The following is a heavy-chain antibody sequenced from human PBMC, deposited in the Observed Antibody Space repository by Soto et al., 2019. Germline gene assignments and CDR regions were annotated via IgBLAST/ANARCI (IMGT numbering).Heavy chain of an antibody. V-gene: IGHV3-66*04. CDR1: GFTVSSNY. CDR3: ARLRTLHSPGLDAFDI. CDR2: IYSGGST. Sequence: ESGGGLVQPGGSLRLSCAASGFTVSSNYMSWVRQAPGKGLEWVSVIYSGGSTYYADSVKGRFTISRDNSKNTLYLQMNSLRAEDTAVYYCARLRTLHSPGLDAFDIWGQGTMVTVSS. J-gene: IGHJ3*02. D-gene: IGHD5-18*01.